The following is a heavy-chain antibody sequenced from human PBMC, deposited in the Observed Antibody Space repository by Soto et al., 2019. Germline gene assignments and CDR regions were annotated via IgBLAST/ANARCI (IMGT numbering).Heavy chain of an antibody. D-gene: IGHD5-12*01. CDR3: VRGYRYFDI. CDR2: ISGSSSNI. V-gene: IGHV3-21*01. CDR1: GFTFSSYT. Sequence: PGGSLRLSCAASGFTFSSYTMNWVRQAPGKGLEWVSSISGSSSNIDYADSVKGRFTISRDNAKNSLYLQMNSPRAEDTAVYYCVRGYRYFDIWGHGTMVTVSS. J-gene: IGHJ3*02.